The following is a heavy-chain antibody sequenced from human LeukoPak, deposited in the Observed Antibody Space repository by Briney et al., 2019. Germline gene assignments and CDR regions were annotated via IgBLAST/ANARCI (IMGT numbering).Heavy chain of an antibody. CDR2: MSSSDDGR. V-gene: IGHV3-23*01. CDR1: GFSFSSYA. Sequence: GGSLRLSCATSGFSFSSYAMSWVRQAPGKGLEWVSAMSSSDDGRYYAASVRGRFTISRDTSRSTLYLQMNSLRAEDAAVYYCARDRNWGSHYYYYMDVWGKGTTVTISS. CDR3: ARDRNWGSHYYYYMDV. D-gene: IGHD3-16*01. J-gene: IGHJ6*03.